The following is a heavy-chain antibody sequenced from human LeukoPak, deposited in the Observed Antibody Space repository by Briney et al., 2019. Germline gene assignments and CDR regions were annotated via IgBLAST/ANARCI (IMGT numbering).Heavy chain of an antibody. CDR2: IIPILGIA. D-gene: IGHD6-19*01. V-gene: IGHV1-69*04. CDR3: ARPATISYSSGWSADFDY. CDR1: GGTFSSYA. J-gene: IGHJ4*02. Sequence: SVKVSCKASGGTFSSYAISWVRQAPGQGLEWMGRIIPILGIASYAQKFQGRVTITADKSTSTAYKELSSLRSDDTAVYYCARPATISYSSGWSADFDYWGQGTLVTVSS.